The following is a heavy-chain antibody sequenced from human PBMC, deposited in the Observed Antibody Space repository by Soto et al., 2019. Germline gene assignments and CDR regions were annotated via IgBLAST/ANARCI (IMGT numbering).Heavy chain of an antibody. CDR3: ARDVGATDY. CDR2: INAGNGNT. CDR1: GYTFTSYA. V-gene: IGHV1-3*01. D-gene: IGHD1-26*01. Sequence: QVQLVQSGAEVKKPGASVKVSCKASGYTFTSYAMHWVRQAPGQRLEWMGWINAGNGNTKYSQKFQGRVTITRDTSASTAYMELXXLRXXXXAXXYCARDVGATDYWGQGTLVTVSS. J-gene: IGHJ4*02.